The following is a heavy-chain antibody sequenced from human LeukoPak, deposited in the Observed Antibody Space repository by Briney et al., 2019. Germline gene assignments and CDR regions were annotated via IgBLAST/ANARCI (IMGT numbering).Heavy chain of an antibody. CDR2: AGGGGDT. V-gene: IGHV3-23*01. D-gene: IGHD5-24*01. CDR1: RFSLSDYA. J-gene: IGHJ4*02. CDR3: VKDATPYNGIWDYFDH. Sequence: GGSLRLSCAASRFSLSDYAMTWVRQAPGEGLQWVSSAGGGGDTYYADSVKGRFTVSRDHSKNTLYLQLNSLRAEDTAVYYCVKDATPYNGIWDYFDHWGQGTPVTVSS.